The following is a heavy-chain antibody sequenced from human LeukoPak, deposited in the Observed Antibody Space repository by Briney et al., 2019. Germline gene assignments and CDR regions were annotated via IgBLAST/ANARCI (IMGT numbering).Heavy chain of an antibody. V-gene: IGHV4-34*01. J-gene: IGHJ6*03. CDR2: INHSGST. CDR3: ARAVAGFYYYYYYMDV. D-gene: IGHD6-19*01. Sequence: PSETLSLTCAVYGGSFSGYYWSRIRQPPGKGLEWIGEINHSGSTNYNPSLKSRVTISVDTSKNQFSLKLSSVTAADTAVYYCARAVAGFYYYYYYMDVWGKGTTVTVSS. CDR1: GGSFSGYY.